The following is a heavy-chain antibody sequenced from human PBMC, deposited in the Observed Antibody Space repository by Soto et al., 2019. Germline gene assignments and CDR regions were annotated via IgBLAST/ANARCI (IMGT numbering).Heavy chain of an antibody. CDR1: GFTFSNSS. Sequence: PGGSLRLSCAASGFTFSNSSMSWVLQAPGKGLEWVARIKSKTDGGTTDYATPVKGRFTISRDDSKNTLYLQMNSLKIEDTAVYYCTTDVWPATARESWGQGTLVTVSP. V-gene: IGHV3-15*01. CDR3: TTDVWPATARES. D-gene: IGHD2-21*02. J-gene: IGHJ5*02. CDR2: IKSKTDGGTT.